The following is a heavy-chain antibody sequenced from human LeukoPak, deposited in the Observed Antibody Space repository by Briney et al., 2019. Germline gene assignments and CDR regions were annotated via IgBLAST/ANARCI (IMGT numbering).Heavy chain of an antibody. Sequence: SETLSLTCAVYGGSFSGYYWSWIRQPPGKGLEWIGEINHSGSTNYNPSLKSRVTISVDTSKNQFSLKLTSVTAADTAVYYCATGGAARSAGHWGQGTLVTVSS. D-gene: IGHD6-6*01. V-gene: IGHV4-34*01. J-gene: IGHJ4*02. CDR3: ATGGAARSAGH. CDR1: GGSFSGYY. CDR2: INHSGST.